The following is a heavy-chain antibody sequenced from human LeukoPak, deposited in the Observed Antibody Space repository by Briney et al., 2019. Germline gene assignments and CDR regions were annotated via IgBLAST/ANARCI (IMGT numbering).Heavy chain of an antibody. J-gene: IGHJ5*02. CDR1: GGSFSGYY. Sequence: SETLSLTCAVYGGSFSGYYWSWIRQPPGKGLEWIGEINHSGSTNYNPSLKSRVTISVDTSKNQFSLKLSSVTAADTAVYYCARSGFTRGYYGSGSPNWFDPWGQGTLVTVSS. CDR3: ARSGFTRGYYGSGSPNWFDP. CDR2: INHSGST. D-gene: IGHD3-10*01. V-gene: IGHV4-34*01.